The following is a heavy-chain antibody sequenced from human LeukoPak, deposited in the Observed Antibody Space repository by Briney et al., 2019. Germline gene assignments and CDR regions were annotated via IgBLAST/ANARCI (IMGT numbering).Heavy chain of an antibody. CDR1: GDSVSSNSAA. D-gene: IGHD3-22*01. J-gene: IGHJ4*02. CDR2: TYYRSKWYN. Sequence: SQTLSLTCAISGDSVSSNSAAWNWIRQSPSRGLEWLGRTYYRSKWYNDYAVSVKSRITINPDTSKNQFSLQLNSVTPEDTAVYYCARDDSYDSSGYYVYYFDYWVQANLLTVSS. V-gene: IGHV6-1*01. CDR3: ARDDSYDSSGYYVYYFDY.